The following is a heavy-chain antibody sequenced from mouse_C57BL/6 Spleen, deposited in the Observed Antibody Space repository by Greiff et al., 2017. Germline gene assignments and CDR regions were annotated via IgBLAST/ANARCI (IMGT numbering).Heavy chain of an antibody. CDR3: AREIYYGSSYFAY. J-gene: IGHJ3*01. CDR1: GYTFTDYN. Sequence: VQLQQSGPELVKPGASVKMSCKASGYTFTDYNMHWVKQSHGKSLEWIGYINPNNGGTSYNQQFKGKATLTVNKSSSTAYMELRSLTSEDSAVYYCAREIYYGSSYFAYWGQGTLVTVSA. V-gene: IGHV1-22*01. CDR2: INPNNGGT. D-gene: IGHD1-1*01.